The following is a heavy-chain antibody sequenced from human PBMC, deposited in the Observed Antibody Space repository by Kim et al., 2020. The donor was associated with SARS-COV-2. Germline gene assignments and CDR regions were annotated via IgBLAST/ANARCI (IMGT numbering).Heavy chain of an antibody. CDR2: ISSSGGPT. CDR3: VRDMAEGETTYYYHYGMDV. J-gene: IGHJ6*02. Sequence: GGSLRLSCAASGFTFSDYYMGWIRQAPGKGLEWASYISSSGGPTFYADSLKGRFTISRDNAKNSLYLQMYSLRAEDTAVYYCVRDMAEGETTYYYHYGMDVWGQGTTVTVSS. CDR1: GFTFSDYY. D-gene: IGHD2-21*01. V-gene: IGHV3-11*01.